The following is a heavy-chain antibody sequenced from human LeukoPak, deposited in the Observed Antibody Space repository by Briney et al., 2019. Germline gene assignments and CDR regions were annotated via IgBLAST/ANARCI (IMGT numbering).Heavy chain of an antibody. D-gene: IGHD6-13*01. V-gene: IGHV4-39*01. CDR2: IYYSGST. CDR3: ARRSIAAAGKNWFDP. CDR1: GGSISSSSYY. J-gene: IGHJ5*02. Sequence: PSETLSLTCTDSGGSISSSSYYWGWIRQPPGKGLEWIGSIYYSGSTYYNPSLKSRVTISVDTSKNQFSLKLSSVTAADTAVYYCARRSIAAAGKNWFDPWGQGTLVTVSS.